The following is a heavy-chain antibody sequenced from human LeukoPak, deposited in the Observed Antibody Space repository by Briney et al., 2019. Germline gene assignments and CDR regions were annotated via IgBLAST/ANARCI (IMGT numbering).Heavy chain of an antibody. V-gene: IGHV3-53*01. J-gene: IGHJ2*01. CDR1: EFIFSSYS. D-gene: IGHD5-18*01. CDR2: IYSGGST. Sequence: QSGGSLRLSCAASEFIFSSYSMSWLRQAPGKGLEWVSVIYSGGSTYYADSVKGRFTISRDSSKNTLYLQMDSLRAGDTAVYYCARVGYSYGHWYFDLWGRGTLVTVSS. CDR3: ARVGYSYGHWYFDL.